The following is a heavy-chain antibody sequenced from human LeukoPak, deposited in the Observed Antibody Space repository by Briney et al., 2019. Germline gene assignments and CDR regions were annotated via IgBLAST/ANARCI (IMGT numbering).Heavy chain of an antibody. CDR3: ARGYYDSSGYLGAFDI. V-gene: IGHV4-39*01. Sequence: SETLSLTCTVSGGSISSSSYYWGWIRQPPGKGLEWIGSIYYSGSTYYNPSLKSRVTISVDTSKNQFSLKLSSVTAADTAVYYCARGYYDSSGYLGAFDIWGQGTMVTVSS. J-gene: IGHJ3*02. CDR1: GGSISSSSYY. CDR2: IYYSGST. D-gene: IGHD3-22*01.